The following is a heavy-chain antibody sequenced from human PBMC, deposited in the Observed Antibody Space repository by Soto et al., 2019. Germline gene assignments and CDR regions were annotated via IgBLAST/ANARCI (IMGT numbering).Heavy chain of an antibody. D-gene: IGHD2-2*01. CDR3: ARSQGSSTSLEIYYYYYYGMDD. Sequence: SVKVSCKASGGTFSSYAISWVRQAPGQGLEWMGGIIPISGTANYAQKFQGRVTITADESTSTAYMELSSLRSEDTAVYYCARSQGSSTSLEIYYYYYYGMDDWGQGTTVTVPS. J-gene: IGHJ6*02. V-gene: IGHV1-69*13. CDR1: GGTFSSYA. CDR2: IIPISGTA.